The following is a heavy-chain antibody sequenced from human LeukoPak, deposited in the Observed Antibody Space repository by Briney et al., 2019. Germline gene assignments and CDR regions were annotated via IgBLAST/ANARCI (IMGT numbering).Heavy chain of an antibody. V-gene: IGHV3-30*04. D-gene: IGHD4-17*01. J-gene: IGHJ4*02. CDR3: ARVVDHDYRDYYLDY. CDR2: ISYDGSNK. CDR1: GFTFSSYA. Sequence: GGSLRLSCAASGFTFSSYAMHWVRQAPGKGLEWVAVISYDGSNKYYADSVKGRFTISRDNSKNTLYLQMNSLRAEDTAVYYCARVVDHDYRDYYLDYWGQGTLVTVSS.